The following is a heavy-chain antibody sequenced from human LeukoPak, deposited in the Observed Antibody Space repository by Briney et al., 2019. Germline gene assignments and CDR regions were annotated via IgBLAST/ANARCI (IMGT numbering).Heavy chain of an antibody. Sequence: PGRSLRLSCAASGFTFSSYGMHWVRQAPGKGLEWVAVISYDGGNKYYADSVKGRFTISRDNSKNTLYLQMNSLRAEDTAVYYCAKDKGGSEIYAFDIWGQGTMVTVSS. CDR2: ISYDGGNK. J-gene: IGHJ3*02. CDR1: GFTFSSYG. CDR3: AKDKGGSEIYAFDI. V-gene: IGHV3-30*18. D-gene: IGHD3-10*01.